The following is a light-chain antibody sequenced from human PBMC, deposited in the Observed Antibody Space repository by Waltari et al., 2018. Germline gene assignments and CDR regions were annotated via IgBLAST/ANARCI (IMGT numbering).Light chain of an antibody. Sequence: QSALTQPPPVPGSPGQSVPTPCTGTSSDVGGFHYLSWFQQHPGEAPKLIIYDVTKRPSGVPGRFSGSKSGNTASLTISGLQAEDDSDYYCCSYAGFYTYVFGTGTKVTVL. CDR2: DVT. J-gene: IGLJ1*01. V-gene: IGLV2-11*01. CDR1: SSDVGGFHY. CDR3: CSYAGFYTYV.